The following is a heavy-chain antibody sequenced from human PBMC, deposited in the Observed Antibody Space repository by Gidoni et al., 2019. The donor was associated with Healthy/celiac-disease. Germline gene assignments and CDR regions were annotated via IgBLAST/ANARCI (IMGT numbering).Heavy chain of an antibody. CDR3: AKDRGQPLRHAFDI. CDR1: GFTLDDYA. Sequence: EVQLVESGGGLVQPGRSLILSCAASGFTLDDYAMHWVRPAPGKGLEWVSGISWNSGSIGYADSVKGRFTISRDNAKNSLYLQMNSQRAEDTALYYCAKDRGQPLRHAFDIWGQGTMVTVSS. V-gene: IGHV3-9*01. CDR2: ISWNSGSI. J-gene: IGHJ3*02. D-gene: IGHD2-2*01.